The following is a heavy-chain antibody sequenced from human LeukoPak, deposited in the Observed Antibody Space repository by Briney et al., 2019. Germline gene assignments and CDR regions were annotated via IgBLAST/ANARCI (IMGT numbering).Heavy chain of an antibody. D-gene: IGHD5-18*01. Sequence: PGGSLRLSCAASGFTSSSYWMSWVRQAPGKGLEWVANIKQDGSEKYYVDSVKGRFTISRDNAKNSLYLQMNSLRAEDTAVYYCARDSWDRAAFDIWGQGTMVTVSS. V-gene: IGHV3-7*01. CDR2: IKQDGSEK. J-gene: IGHJ3*02. CDR1: GFTSSSYW. CDR3: ARDSWDRAAFDI.